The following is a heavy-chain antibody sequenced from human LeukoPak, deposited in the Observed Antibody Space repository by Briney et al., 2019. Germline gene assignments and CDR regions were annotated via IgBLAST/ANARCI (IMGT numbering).Heavy chain of an antibody. V-gene: IGHV4-4*07. CDR2: IYSSGTT. D-gene: IGHD6-19*01. CDR3: ARESSSGFYFHY. Sequence: SETLSLTCIVSGGSISSNYWSWIRQPAGKGLEWIGRIYSSGTTTYIPSLKSRVTMSGDTSKNQFSLKLSSVTAADTAVYYCARESSSGFYFHYWGQGALVTVSS. J-gene: IGHJ4*02. CDR1: GGSISSNY.